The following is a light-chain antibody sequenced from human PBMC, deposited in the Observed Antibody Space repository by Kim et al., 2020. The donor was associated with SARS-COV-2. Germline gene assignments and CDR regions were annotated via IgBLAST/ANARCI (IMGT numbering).Light chain of an antibody. CDR1: QSIGTR. CDR3: QQSHSTPWLT. J-gene: IGKJ4*01. V-gene: IGKV1-39*01. Sequence: DIQMTQSPSSLAASVGDRVTIACRASQSIGTRLNWCQQRPGKAPKLLIYGASSLQSGVPSRFSGTGSGTDFTLTISSLQPEDFATYYCQQSHSTPWLTFGGGTKVDIK. CDR2: GAS.